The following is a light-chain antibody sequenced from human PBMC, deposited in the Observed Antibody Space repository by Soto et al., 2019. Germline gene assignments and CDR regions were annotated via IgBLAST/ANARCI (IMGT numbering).Light chain of an antibody. CDR2: AAS. CDR3: QQSYSTTWT. CDR1: QGISTY. Sequence: DIQMTQSPSSLSASVGDRVTITCRASQGISTYLNWYQQKPGKAPKLLIYAASSLQSGVPSRFSGSEAETDFTLTISSLQPEDVANYSCQQSYSTTWTFGQGTKVEIK. V-gene: IGKV1-39*01. J-gene: IGKJ1*01.